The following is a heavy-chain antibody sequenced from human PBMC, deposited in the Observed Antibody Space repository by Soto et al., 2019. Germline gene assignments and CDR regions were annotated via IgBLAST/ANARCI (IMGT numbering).Heavy chain of an antibody. J-gene: IGHJ4*02. D-gene: IGHD4-17*01. Sequence: QVQLVQSGAEVKKPGSSVKVSCKASGGTFSSYAIRWVRQAPGQGLEWMGGIIPIFGTANYAQKFQGRVTITADESTSTAYMELSSLRSEDTAVYYCARDGTLTTVTTYFDYWGQGTLVTVSS. CDR3: ARDGTLTTVTTYFDY. CDR2: IIPIFGTA. V-gene: IGHV1-69*01. CDR1: GGTFSSYA.